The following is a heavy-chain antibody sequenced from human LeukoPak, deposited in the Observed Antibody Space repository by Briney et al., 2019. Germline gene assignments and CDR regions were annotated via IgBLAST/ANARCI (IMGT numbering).Heavy chain of an antibody. J-gene: IGHJ4*02. D-gene: IGHD3-22*01. Sequence: EASVKVSCKASGGTFSSYAISWVRQAPGQGLEWMGGIIPIFGTANYAQKFQGRVTITADKSTSTAYMELSSLRSEDTAVYYCAREWYSSGYYYSWGQGTLVTVSS. V-gene: IGHV1-69*06. CDR1: GGTFSSYA. CDR2: IIPIFGTA. CDR3: AREWYSSGYYYS.